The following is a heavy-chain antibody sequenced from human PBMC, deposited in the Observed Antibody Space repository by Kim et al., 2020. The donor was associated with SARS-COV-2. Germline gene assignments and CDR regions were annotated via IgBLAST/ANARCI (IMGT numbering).Heavy chain of an antibody. CDR2: INPNSGGT. CDR1: EYTFTAFY. CDR3: ARALARPTSVGF. D-gene: IGHD2-2*01. Sequence: ASVKVSCKPSEYTFTAFYIHWVRQAPGQGLEWMGWINPNSGGTNYAQKFQGRVTMTRDTSISTAYMELSSLRSDDTAVYFCARALARPTSVGFWGQGTLVTVSS. J-gene: IGHJ4*02. V-gene: IGHV1-2*02.